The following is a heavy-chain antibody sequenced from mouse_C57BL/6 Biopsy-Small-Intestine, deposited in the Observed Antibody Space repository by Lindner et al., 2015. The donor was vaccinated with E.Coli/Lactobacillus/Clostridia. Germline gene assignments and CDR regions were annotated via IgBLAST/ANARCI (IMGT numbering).Heavy chain of an antibody. Sequence: VQLQESGAELAKPGASVKLSCKASGYTFASYWMHWVKQRPGQGLEWIGYINPNNGYTKYNQKFKDKATLTADKSSSTAYMQLSSLTYEDSAVYYCAPYGYGGAMDYWGQGTSVTVSS. CDR2: INPNNGYT. D-gene: IGHD2-2*01. J-gene: IGHJ4*01. CDR3: APYGYGGAMDY. V-gene: IGHV1-7*01. CDR1: GYTFASYW.